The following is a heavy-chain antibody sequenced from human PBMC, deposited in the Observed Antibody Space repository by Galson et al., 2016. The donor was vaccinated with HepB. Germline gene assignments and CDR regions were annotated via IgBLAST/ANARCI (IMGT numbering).Heavy chain of an antibody. CDR3: ARGGSGYWGPYYYYMDV. J-gene: IGHJ6*03. V-gene: IGHV4-31*03. D-gene: IGHD3-22*01. Sequence: TLSLTCTVSGGSISSGGYYWSWIRQHPGKGLEWIGYIYYSGSSYYNPSLKSRPTISVDTSKNQFSLQLSPVTAADTAVYYCARGGSGYWGPYYYYMDVWGKGTTVTVSS. CDR1: GGSISSGGYY. CDR2: IYYSGSS.